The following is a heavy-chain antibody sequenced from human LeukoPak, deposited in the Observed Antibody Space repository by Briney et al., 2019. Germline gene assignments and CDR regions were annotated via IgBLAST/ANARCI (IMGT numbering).Heavy chain of an antibody. D-gene: IGHD3-16*02. J-gene: IGHJ4*02. V-gene: IGHV4-4*02. CDR2: IYHSGST. CDR3: ASTTRATFGGVIAANPDY. CDR1: GGSISSSNW. Sequence: SETVSLTCAVSGGSISSSNWWSWVRQPPGKGLEWIGEIYHSGSTNYNPSLKSRVTISVDKSKNQFSLKLSSVTAADTAVYYCASTTRATFGGVIAANPDYWGQGTLVTVSS.